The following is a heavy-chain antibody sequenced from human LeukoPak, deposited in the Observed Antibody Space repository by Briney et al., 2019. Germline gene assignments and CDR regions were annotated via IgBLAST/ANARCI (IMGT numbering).Heavy chain of an antibody. CDR2: INSDGSST. CDR3: ARRGDSSGYYPFDY. D-gene: IGHD3-22*01. Sequence: GGSLRLSCAASGFTFSSYWMHWVRQAPGKGLVWVSRINSDGSSTSYADSVKGRFTISRDNAKNTLYLQMNSLRAEDTAVYYCARRGDSSGYYPFDYWGQGTLVTVSS. CDR1: GFTFSSYW. J-gene: IGHJ4*02. V-gene: IGHV3-74*01.